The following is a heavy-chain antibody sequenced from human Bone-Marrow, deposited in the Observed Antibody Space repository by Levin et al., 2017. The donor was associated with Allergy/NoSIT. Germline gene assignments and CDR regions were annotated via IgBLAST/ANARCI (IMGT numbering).Heavy chain of an antibody. CDR2: IYYSGTT. V-gene: IGHV4-59*01. Sequence: PSETLSLTCTVSGGSISNFYWSWIRQPPGRGLEWIGYIYYSGTTNYNPSLKSRVTISVDASKKQFSLKLSSVTAADTAVYYCARVDHDILAGFWFDPWGQGTRVTVSS. D-gene: IGHD3-9*01. CDR3: ARVDHDILAGFWFDP. CDR1: GGSISNFY. J-gene: IGHJ5*02.